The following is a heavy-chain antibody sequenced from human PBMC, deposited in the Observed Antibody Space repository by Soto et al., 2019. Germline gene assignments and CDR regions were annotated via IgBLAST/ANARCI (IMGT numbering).Heavy chain of an antibody. V-gene: IGHV1-69*06. CDR1: GGTFSSYA. Sequence: GASVKVSCKASGGTFSSYAISWVRQAPGQGLEWMGGIIPIFGTANYAQKFQGRVTITADKSTSTAYMELSSLRSEDTAVYYCARDDGEMATTFDYWGQGTLVTVYS. D-gene: IGHD5-12*01. J-gene: IGHJ4*02. CDR3: ARDDGEMATTFDY. CDR2: IIPIFGTA.